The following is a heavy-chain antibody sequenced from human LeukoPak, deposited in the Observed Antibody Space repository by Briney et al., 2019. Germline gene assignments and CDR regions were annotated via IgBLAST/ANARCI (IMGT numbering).Heavy chain of an antibody. CDR1: GGSVSSGSYY. D-gene: IGHD3-9*01. CDR2: IYYSGST. Sequence: SETLSLTCTVSGGSVSSGSYYWSWIRQPPGKGLEWIGYIYYSGSTNYNPSLKSRVTISVDTSKNQFSLKLSSVTAADTAVYYCARWVLRYFDWSLYPYGMDVWGKGTTVTVSS. J-gene: IGHJ6*04. V-gene: IGHV4-61*01. CDR3: ARWVLRYFDWSLYPYGMDV.